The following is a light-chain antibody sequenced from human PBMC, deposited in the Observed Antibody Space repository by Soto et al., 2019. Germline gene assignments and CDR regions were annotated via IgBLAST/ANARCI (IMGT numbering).Light chain of an antibody. CDR1: SSDVGGYDH. Sequence: QSALTQPASVSGSPGQSITISCTGTSSDVGGYDHVSWYQQHPGKAPKLIISDVTVRPSGISRRFSGSKSDNTASLAVSGLQPEDEADYYCSSYTNKDTLLFGGGTKVTVL. CDR3: SSYTNKDTLL. V-gene: IGLV2-14*03. J-gene: IGLJ3*02. CDR2: DVT.